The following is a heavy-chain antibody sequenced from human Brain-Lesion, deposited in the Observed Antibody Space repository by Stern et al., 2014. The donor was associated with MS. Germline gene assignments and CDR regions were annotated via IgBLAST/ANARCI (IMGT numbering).Heavy chain of an antibody. D-gene: IGHD1-26*01. CDR1: GGSISSSTYY. V-gene: IGHV4-39*01. CDR2: IYYSGFT. J-gene: IGHJ4*02. Sequence: QVQLVESGPGLVKPSETLSLTCTVSGGSISSSTYYWAWIRQPPGKGLEWIGDIYYSGFTYSKPFLKSRVTISVDMSKNQFSLKLSSVTAADTAIYYCARHDSVPRPSQLYSARDRGPGYFDYWGQGTLVTVSS. CDR3: ARHDSVPRPSQLYSARDRGPGYFDY.